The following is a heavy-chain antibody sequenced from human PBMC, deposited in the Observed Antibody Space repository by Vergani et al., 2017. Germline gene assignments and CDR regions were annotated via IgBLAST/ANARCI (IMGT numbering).Heavy chain of an antibody. J-gene: IGHJ6*03. CDR2: IRSKTDGGTT. V-gene: IGHV3-15*01. Sequence: EVQLVESGGGLVKPGGSLRLSCAASGFTFINDWMTWVRQAPGKGLEWVGRIRSKTDGGTTYYAAPVKGKFTISRDDSKNTLYLQMNSLKTEDTAVYYGARGGWELLDGFYYMDVWGKGTAVTVSS. D-gene: IGHD1-26*01. CDR3: ARGGWELLDGFYYMDV. CDR1: GFTFINDW.